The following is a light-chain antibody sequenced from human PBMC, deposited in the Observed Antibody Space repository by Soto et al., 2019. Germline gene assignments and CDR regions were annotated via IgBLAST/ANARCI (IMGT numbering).Light chain of an antibody. CDR2: GAS. V-gene: IGKV3-20*01. Sequence: ETVMTQSPATLSVSPGERATLSCRASQSVSSYLAWYQQKPGQAPRLLIYGASSRATGIPDRFSGSGSGTDFTLTISRLEPEDFAVYYCQQYGSSLITCGQGTRLEIK. CDR3: QQYGSSLIT. J-gene: IGKJ5*01. CDR1: QSVSSY.